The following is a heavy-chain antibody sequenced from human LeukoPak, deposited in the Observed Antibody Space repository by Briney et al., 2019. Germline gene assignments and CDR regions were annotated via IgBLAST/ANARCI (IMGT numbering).Heavy chain of an antibody. CDR2: IYYSGST. Sequence: SETLSLTRTVSGGSISSSSYYWGWIRQPPGKGLEWIGSIYYSGSTYYNPSLKSRVTISVDTSKNQFSLKLSSVTAADTAVYYCARHPSIYYDSSGYYDYWDQGTLVTVSS. J-gene: IGHJ4*02. CDR1: GGSISSSSYY. V-gene: IGHV4-39*01. CDR3: ARHPSIYYDSSGYYDY. D-gene: IGHD3-22*01.